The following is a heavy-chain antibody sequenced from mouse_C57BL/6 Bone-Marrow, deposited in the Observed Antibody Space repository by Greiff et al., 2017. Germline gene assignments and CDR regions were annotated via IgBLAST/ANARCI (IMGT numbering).Heavy chain of an antibody. D-gene: IGHD1-1*01. V-gene: IGHV1-82*01. J-gene: IGHJ1*03. CDR3: ARRGDYYGSSADWYFDV. CDR2: IYPGDGDT. Sequence: VKVVESGPELVKPGASVQISCKASGYAFSSSWMNWVKQRPGKGLEWIGRIYPGDGDTNYNGKFKGKATLTADKSSSTAYMQLGSLTAEYSAVYFCARRGDYYGSSADWYFDVWGTGTTVTVSS. CDR1: GYAFSSSW.